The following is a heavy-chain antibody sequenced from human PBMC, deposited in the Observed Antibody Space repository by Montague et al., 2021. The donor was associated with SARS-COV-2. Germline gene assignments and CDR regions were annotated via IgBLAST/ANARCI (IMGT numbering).Heavy chain of an antibody. CDR1: GFTFSRYS. CDR2: ISMSETRT. Sequence: SLRLSCAATGFTFSRYSMNWVRQAPGKGLEWISYISMSETRTQYADSVKGRITISRDNARNSLYLQMRSLTGGDTAVYYCARVASEHTAMAPDYWGQGTLVTVSS. J-gene: IGHJ4*02. V-gene: IGHV3-48*04. D-gene: IGHD5-18*01. CDR3: ARVASEHTAMAPDY.